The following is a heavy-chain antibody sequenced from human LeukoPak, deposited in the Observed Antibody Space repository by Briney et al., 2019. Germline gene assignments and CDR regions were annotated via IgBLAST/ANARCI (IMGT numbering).Heavy chain of an antibody. J-gene: IGHJ5*02. CDR1: GFTFSSCA. CDR2: IFGSGGST. D-gene: IGHD2-15*01. V-gene: IGHV3-23*01. Sequence: GGSLRLSCAASGFTFSSCAMYWVRQAPGKGLEWVSGIFGSGGSTHYADSVKGRFTISRDNSKNTVYLQMNSLRADDTAVYYCAKTQGYYDAWGQGALVTVSS. CDR3: AKTQGYYDA.